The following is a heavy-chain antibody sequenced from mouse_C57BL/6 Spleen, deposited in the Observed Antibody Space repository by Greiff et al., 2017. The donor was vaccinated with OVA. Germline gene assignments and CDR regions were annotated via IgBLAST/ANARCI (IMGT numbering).Heavy chain of an antibody. D-gene: IGHD2-5*01. CDR2: IYPGDGDT. Sequence: QVQLKESGAELVKPGASVKISCKASGYAFSSYWMNWVKQRPGKGLEWIGQIYPGDGDTNYNGKFKGKATLTADKSSSTAYMQLSSLTSEDSAVYCCAREYSNSFAYWGQGTLVTVSA. J-gene: IGHJ3*01. V-gene: IGHV1-80*01. CDR1: GYAFSSYW. CDR3: AREYSNSFAY.